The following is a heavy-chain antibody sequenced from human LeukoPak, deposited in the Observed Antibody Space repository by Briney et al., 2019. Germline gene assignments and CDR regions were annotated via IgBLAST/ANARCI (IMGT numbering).Heavy chain of an antibody. Sequence: KSSETLSLTCTVSGGSISSYYWSWLRQPPGKGLEWIGYIYYSGSTNYNPSLKSRVTISVDTSKNQFSLKLSSVTAADTAVYYCAGAAYDSSSPDYWGQGTLVTVSS. J-gene: IGHJ4*02. D-gene: IGHD3-22*01. CDR3: AGAAYDSSSPDY. V-gene: IGHV4-59*01. CDR1: GGSISSYY. CDR2: IYYSGST.